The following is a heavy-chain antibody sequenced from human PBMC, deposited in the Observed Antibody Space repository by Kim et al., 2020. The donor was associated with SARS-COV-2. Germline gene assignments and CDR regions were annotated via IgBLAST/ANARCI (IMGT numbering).Heavy chain of an antibody. Sequence: GGSLRLSCAASGFTFSSYAMHWVRQAPGKGLEWVAVIWYDGSNKYYADSVKGRFTISRDNSKNTLYLQMNSLRAEDTAVYYCAKDPANYGDAFDYWGQGTLVTVSA. CDR3: AKDPANYGDAFDY. CDR1: GFTFSSYA. J-gene: IGHJ4*02. CDR2: IWYDGSNK. D-gene: IGHD4-17*01. V-gene: IGHV3-33*06.